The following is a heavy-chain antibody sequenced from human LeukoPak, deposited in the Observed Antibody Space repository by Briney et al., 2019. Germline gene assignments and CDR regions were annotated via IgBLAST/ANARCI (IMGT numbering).Heavy chain of an antibody. CDR2: ISGSGGST. Sequence: GGSLRLSCGASGFTFSSYAMNWVRQAQGKGLEWVSCISGSGGSTYYADSVKGRFTISRDNSKNTLYLQMNSLRAEDTAVYYCAKDFSSGWPDAFDIWGQGTMVTVSS. D-gene: IGHD6-19*01. CDR3: AKDFSSGWPDAFDI. V-gene: IGHV3-23*01. J-gene: IGHJ3*02. CDR1: GFTFSSYA.